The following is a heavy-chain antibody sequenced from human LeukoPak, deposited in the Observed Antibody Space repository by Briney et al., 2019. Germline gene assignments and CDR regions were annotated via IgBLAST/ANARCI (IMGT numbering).Heavy chain of an antibody. CDR2: ISYDGSNK. CDR1: GFTFSSYG. CDR3: TKEFGAFDL. D-gene: IGHD3-10*01. J-gene: IGHJ4*02. Sequence: PGGSLRLSCAASGFTFSSYGMHWVRQAPGKGLEWVAVISYDGSNKYYADSVKGRFTISRDNSKNTVFLQMNSLRVEDTAVYYCTKEFGAFDLWGQGTLLIVSS. V-gene: IGHV3-30*18.